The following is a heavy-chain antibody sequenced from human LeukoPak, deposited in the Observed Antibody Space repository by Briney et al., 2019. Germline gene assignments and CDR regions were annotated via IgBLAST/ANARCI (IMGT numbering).Heavy chain of an antibody. CDR2: IYYSGSA. CDR3: ARVPAQVLDSSSPRDSFDI. V-gene: IGHV4-59*01. Sequence: NPSETLSLTCAVYGGSFSGYYWSWIRQPPGKGLEWIGYIYYSGSANYHPSLRSRVTISVGTSKNQFSLKLSSVTAADTAVYYCARVPAQVLDSSSPRDSFDIWGQGTMVTVSS. D-gene: IGHD6-6*01. CDR1: GGSFSGYY. J-gene: IGHJ3*02.